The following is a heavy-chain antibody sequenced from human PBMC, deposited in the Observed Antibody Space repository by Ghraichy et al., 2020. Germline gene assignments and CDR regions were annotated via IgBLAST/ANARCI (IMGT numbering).Heavy chain of an antibody. CDR2: INHSGST. Sequence: SETLSLTCAVYGGSFSGYYWSWIRQPPGKGLEWIGEINHSGSTNYNPSLKSRVTISVDTSKNQFSLKLSSVTAADTAVYYCARAVWYYYDSSGYYPTGKKIDYWGQGTLVTVSS. CDR3: ARAVWYYYDSSGYYPTGKKIDY. D-gene: IGHD3-22*01. V-gene: IGHV4-34*01. CDR1: GGSFSGYY. J-gene: IGHJ4*02.